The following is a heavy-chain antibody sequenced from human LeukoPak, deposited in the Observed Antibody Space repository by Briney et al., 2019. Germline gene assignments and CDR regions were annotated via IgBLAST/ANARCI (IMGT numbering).Heavy chain of an antibody. CDR3: ARARSSSWYGGIFWVDP. Sequence: SETLSLTCAVYGGSFSGYYWSWIRQPPGKGLEWIGEINHSGSTNYNPSLKSRVIISVDTSKNEFSLKLSSVTAADTAVYCCARARSSSWYGGIFWVDPWGQGTLVTVSS. CDR2: INHSGST. CDR1: GGSFSGYY. D-gene: IGHD6-13*01. J-gene: IGHJ5*02. V-gene: IGHV4-34*01.